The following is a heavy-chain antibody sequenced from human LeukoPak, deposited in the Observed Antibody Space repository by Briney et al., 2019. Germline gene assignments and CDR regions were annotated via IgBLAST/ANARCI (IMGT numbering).Heavy chain of an antibody. J-gene: IGHJ4*02. CDR2: ISGSGGST. D-gene: IGHD3-22*01. V-gene: IGHV3-23*01. CDR3: AKDRDYYDSSGYYPYFDY. Sequence: GRSLRLSCAASGFTFSSYAMSWVRQAPGKGLEWVSAISGSGGSTYYADSVKGRFTISRDNSKNTLYLQMNSLRAEDTAVYYCAKDRDYYDSSGYYPYFDYWGQGTLVTVSS. CDR1: GFTFSSYA.